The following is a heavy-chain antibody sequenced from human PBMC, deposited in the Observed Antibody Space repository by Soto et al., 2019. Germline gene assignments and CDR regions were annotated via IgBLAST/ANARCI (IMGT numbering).Heavy chain of an antibody. V-gene: IGHV3-23*01. CDR3: AKCSVGTVRTSGWWNWFDP. J-gene: IGHJ5*02. CDR1: GFTFSSSA. D-gene: IGHD6-19*01. CDR2: IRVGGGDT. Sequence: EVHLLESGGGLAQPGGSRRLSCAASGFTFSSSAMNWVRQAPGKGLEWVSSIRVGGGDTFYADSVRGRFTVSRDISRNTLYLQMNSLRAEDTAIYYCAKCSVGTVRTSGWWNWFDPWGQGTLVTVSS.